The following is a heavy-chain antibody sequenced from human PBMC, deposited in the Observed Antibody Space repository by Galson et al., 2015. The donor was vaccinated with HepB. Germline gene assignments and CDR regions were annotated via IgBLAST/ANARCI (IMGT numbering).Heavy chain of an antibody. CDR1: GFSFNIYW. D-gene: IGHD3-22*01. CDR3: ARDWHYHDNSDYPPFDH. Sequence: SLRLSCAASGFSFNIYWMSWVRQAPGKGLEWVANIKQDGSEKYYVDSVKGRFTISRDNTKNSLYLQMNSLRAEDTAVYYCARDWHYHDNSDYPPFDHWGQGTLVTVSS. CDR2: IKQDGSEK. V-gene: IGHV3-7*03. J-gene: IGHJ4*02.